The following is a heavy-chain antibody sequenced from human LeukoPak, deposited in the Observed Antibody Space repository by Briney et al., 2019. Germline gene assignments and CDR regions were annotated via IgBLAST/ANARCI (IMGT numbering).Heavy chain of an antibody. J-gene: IGHJ4*02. D-gene: IGHD5-12*01. V-gene: IGHV3-30-3*01. CDR2: ISYDGSNK. Sequence: PGRSLRLSCAASGFTFSSYAMHWVRQAPGKGLEWVAVISYDGSNKYYADSVKGRFTISRDNSKNTLYLQMNSLRAEDTAVYYCARGADIVATPRIQLWYEIDYWGQGTLVTVSS. CDR3: ARGADIVATPRIQLWYEIDY. CDR1: GFTFSSYA.